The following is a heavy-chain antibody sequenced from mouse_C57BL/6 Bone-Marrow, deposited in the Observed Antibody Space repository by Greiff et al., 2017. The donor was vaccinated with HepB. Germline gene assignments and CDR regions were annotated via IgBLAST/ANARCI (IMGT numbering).Heavy chain of an antibody. Sequence: QVQLQQSGAELARPGASVKMSCKASGYTFTSYTMHWVKQRPGQGLEWIGYINPSSGYTKYNQKFKDKATLTADKSTSTAYMQLSSLTSEDSAVYYCARSLYCYFDVWGTGTTVTVSS. CDR2: INPSSGYT. CDR1: GYTFTSYT. CDR3: ARSLYCYFDV. J-gene: IGHJ1*03. V-gene: IGHV1-4*01.